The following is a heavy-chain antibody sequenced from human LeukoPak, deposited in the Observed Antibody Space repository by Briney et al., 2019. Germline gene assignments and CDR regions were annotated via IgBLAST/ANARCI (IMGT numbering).Heavy chain of an antibody. CDR2: INHSGST. D-gene: IGHD2-15*01. CDR1: GGSFSGYY. CDR3: ARGSGHCSGGSCYGDY. Sequence: PSETLSLTCAVYGGSFSGYYWSWIRQPPGKGLEWIGEINHSGSTNYNPSLKSRVTISVDTSKNQFSLKLSSVTAADTGVYYCARGSGHCSGGSCYGDYWGQGTLVTVSS. V-gene: IGHV4-34*01. J-gene: IGHJ4*02.